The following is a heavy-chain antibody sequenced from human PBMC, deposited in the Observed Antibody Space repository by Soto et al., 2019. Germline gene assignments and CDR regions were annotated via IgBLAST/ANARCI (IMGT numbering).Heavy chain of an antibody. V-gene: IGHV3-43D*04. D-gene: IGHD3-9*01. CDR1: GFTFDDYA. CDR3: AKDIGDILTGYSFYFDY. Sequence: PGGSLRLSCAASGFTFDDYAMHWVRQAPGKGLEWVSLISWDGGSTYYADSVKGRFTISRDNSKNSLYLQMNSLRAEDTALYYCAKDIGDILTGYSFYFDYWGQGTLVTVSS. J-gene: IGHJ4*02. CDR2: ISWDGGST.